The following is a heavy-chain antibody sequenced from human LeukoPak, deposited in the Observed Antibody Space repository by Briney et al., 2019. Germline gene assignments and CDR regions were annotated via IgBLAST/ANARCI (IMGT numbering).Heavy chain of an antibody. CDR2: ISSGSTI. V-gene: IGHV3-48*03. D-gene: IGHD3-10*02. J-gene: IGHJ6*04. Sequence: PGGSLRLSCAASGFSFSSYEMNWVRQAPGKGLEWVSYISSGSTIYYADSVKGRFTISRDNAKNSLYLQMNSLRAEDTAVYYCAELGITMIGGVWGKGTTVTISS. CDR3: AELGITMIGGV. CDR1: GFSFSSYE.